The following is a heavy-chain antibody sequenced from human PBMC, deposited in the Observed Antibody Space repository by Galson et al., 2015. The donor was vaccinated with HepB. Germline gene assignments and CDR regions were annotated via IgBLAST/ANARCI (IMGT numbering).Heavy chain of an antibody. Sequence: QSGAEVKKPGESLKISCKGSGYSFTSYWIGWVRQMPGKGLEWMGIIYPGDSDTRYSPSFQGQVTISADKSISTAYLQWSSLKASDTAMYYCAVTKDGIWFGELLEGGAFDIWGQGTMVTVSS. V-gene: IGHV5-51*01. CDR1: GYSFTSYW. CDR3: AVTKDGIWFGELLEGGAFDI. CDR2: IYPGDSDT. J-gene: IGHJ3*02. D-gene: IGHD3-10*01.